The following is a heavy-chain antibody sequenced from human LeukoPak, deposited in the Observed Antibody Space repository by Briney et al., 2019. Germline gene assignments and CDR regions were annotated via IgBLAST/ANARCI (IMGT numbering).Heavy chain of an antibody. V-gene: IGHV4-31*03. CDR3: ARLTTRRGYYDSSGYTRSINFPFDY. D-gene: IGHD3-22*01. CDR2: IYYSGST. CDR1: GGSISSGGYY. Sequence: SETLSLTCTVSGGSISSGGYYWSWIRQHPGKGLEWIGYIYYSGSTYYNPSLKSRVTISVDTSKNQFSLKLSSVTAADTAVYYCARLTTRRGYYDSSGYTRSINFPFDYWGQGTLVTVSS. J-gene: IGHJ4*02.